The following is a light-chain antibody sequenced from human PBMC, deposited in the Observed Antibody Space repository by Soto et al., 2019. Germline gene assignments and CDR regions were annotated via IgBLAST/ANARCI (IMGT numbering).Light chain of an antibody. CDR1: QDISNY. V-gene: IGKV1-9*01. CDR3: QQLNTYPIT. J-gene: IGKJ5*01. Sequence: DIQMTQSPSSLSASVGDRVTITCQASQDISNYLNWYQKKPGKAPNLLIYAASTLQSGVPSRFSGSGSGTDFTLTISSLQPEDFATYYCQQLNTYPITFGQGTRLEIK. CDR2: AAS.